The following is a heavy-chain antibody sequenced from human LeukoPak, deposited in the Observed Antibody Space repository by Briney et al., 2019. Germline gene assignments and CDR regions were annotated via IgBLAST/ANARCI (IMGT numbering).Heavy chain of an antibody. J-gene: IGHJ3*02. D-gene: IGHD3-3*01. Sequence: GESLKISCKGSGYSFTSYWLGWVRQMPGKGLAWMGIVYPGDSDTRYSPSFQGQVTISADKSISTAYLQWSSLKASDTAMYYCARPRFDFWSSSPDAFDIWGQGTMVTVSS. CDR2: VYPGDSDT. V-gene: IGHV5-51*01. CDR1: GYSFTSYW. CDR3: ARPRFDFWSSSPDAFDI.